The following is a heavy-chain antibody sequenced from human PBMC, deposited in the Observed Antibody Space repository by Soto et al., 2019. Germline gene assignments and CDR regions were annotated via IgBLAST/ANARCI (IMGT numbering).Heavy chain of an antibody. CDR3: ARDHSSGWYGPYYYYGMDV. CDR2: TNPNSGNT. Sequence: QVQLVQSGAEVKKPGASVKVSCKASGYTFTSYDINWVRQATGQGLEWMGWTNPNSGNTGYAQKFQGRVTMTRNTSISTAYMELSSLRSEDTAVYYCARDHSSGWYGPYYYYGMDVWGQGTTVTVSS. J-gene: IGHJ6*02. V-gene: IGHV1-8*01. D-gene: IGHD6-19*01. CDR1: GYTFTSYD.